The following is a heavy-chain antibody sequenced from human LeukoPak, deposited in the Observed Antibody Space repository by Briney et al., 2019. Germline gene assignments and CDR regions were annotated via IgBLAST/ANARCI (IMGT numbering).Heavy chain of an antibody. Sequence: GGSLRLSCAASGLTFNSYWMHWVRQAPGKGLVWVSLITSDGSSTTYADSVKGRFTISRDNAKNTLYLQMNSLRVEDTAVYYCARDRDWGCSYCSYWGQGTLVTVSS. D-gene: IGHD7-27*01. V-gene: IGHV3-74*01. CDR2: ITSDGSST. J-gene: IGHJ4*02. CDR3: ARDRDWGCSYCSY. CDR1: GLTFNSYW.